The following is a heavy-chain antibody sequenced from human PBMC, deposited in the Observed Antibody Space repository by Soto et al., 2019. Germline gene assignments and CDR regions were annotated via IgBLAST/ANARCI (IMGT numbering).Heavy chain of an antibody. J-gene: IGHJ4*02. Sequence: SETLSLTCAVYGGSFSGYYWSWIRQPPGKGLEWIGDINHSGSTNYNPSLKSRVPISVDTCKNQFSLKLISVTAADTAVYYCAREGLRFYVIFDYWGQGTLVTVSS. V-gene: IGHV4-34*01. CDR3: AREGLRFYVIFDY. D-gene: IGHD3-3*01. CDR1: GGSFSGYY. CDR2: INHSGST.